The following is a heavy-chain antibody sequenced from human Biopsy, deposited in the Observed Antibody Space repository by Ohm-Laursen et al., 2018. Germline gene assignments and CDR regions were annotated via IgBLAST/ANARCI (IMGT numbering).Heavy chain of an antibody. D-gene: IGHD1-26*01. CDR1: GFTFDDYG. Sequence: SLRLSCTASGFTFDDYGMHWVRQPPGKSLEWVSGIRRNSAIIDYADSVRGRFTISRDNARRFLFLQMNNLKSEDTAFYYCARDRGGARYGMDVWGRGTTVTVSS. CDR3: ARDRGGARYGMDV. CDR2: IRRNSAII. J-gene: IGHJ6*02. V-gene: IGHV3-9*01.